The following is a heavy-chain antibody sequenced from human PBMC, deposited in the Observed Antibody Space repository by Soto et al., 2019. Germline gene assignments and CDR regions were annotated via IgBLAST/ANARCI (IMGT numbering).Heavy chain of an antibody. CDR2: MYYSGST. Sequence: SETLSLTCTVSGGSISSYYWSWVRQPPGKGLEWIGYMYYSGSTNYNPSLKSRVTMSVDTSKKRFSLKLTSVTAADTAVYYCARDRAHLHESSGRLDVWGQGMLVTVSS. V-gene: IGHV4-59*01. D-gene: IGHD3-22*01. J-gene: IGHJ4*02. CDR1: GGSISSYY. CDR3: ARDRAHLHESSGRLDV.